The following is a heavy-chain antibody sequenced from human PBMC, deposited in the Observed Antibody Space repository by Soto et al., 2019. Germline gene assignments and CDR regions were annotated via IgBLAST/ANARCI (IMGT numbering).Heavy chain of an antibody. V-gene: IGHV3-15*01. Sequence: PVGSLRLSCAASGFTFSNAWMSWVRQAPGKGLEWVGRIKSKTDGGTTDYAAPVKGRFTISRDDSKNTLYLQMNSLKTEDTAVYYCTTDLPSYYDILTGYYMAFDYWGQGTLVTVSS. D-gene: IGHD3-9*01. CDR1: GFTFSNAW. J-gene: IGHJ4*02. CDR3: TTDLPSYYDILTGYYMAFDY. CDR2: IKSKTDGGTT.